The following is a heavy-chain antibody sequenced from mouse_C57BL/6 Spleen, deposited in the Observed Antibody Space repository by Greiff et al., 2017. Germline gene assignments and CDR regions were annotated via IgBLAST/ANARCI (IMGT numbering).Heavy chain of an antibody. J-gene: IGHJ4*01. CDR1: GYSFTDYN. CDR3: KTAQAEAMDY. V-gene: IGHV1-39*01. D-gene: IGHD3-2*02. CDR2: INPNYGTT. Sequence: VQLQQSGPELVKPGASVKISCKASGYSFTDYNMNWVKQSNGKSLEWIGVINPNYGTTSYTQKFKCKATLTVDQSSSTSYMQLNSLTSEDSAVYYCKTAQAEAMDYWGQGTSVTVSS.